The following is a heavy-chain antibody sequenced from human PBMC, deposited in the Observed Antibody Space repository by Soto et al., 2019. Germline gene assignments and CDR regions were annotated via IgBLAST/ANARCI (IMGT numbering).Heavy chain of an antibody. Sequence: GAPVKVSCKAPGGTFTSYSFRSVRQAPGQGLEWMGRIIPILGIANYAQKFQGRVTITADKSTSTAYMELSSLRSEDTAVYYCARVDSYGSGSYSYWGQGTLVTVSS. V-gene: IGHV1-69*04. CDR1: GGTFTSYS. CDR3: ARVDSYGSGSYSY. D-gene: IGHD3-10*01. CDR2: IIPILGIA. J-gene: IGHJ4*02.